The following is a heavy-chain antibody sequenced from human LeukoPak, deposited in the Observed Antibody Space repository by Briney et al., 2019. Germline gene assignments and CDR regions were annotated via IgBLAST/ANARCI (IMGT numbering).Heavy chain of an antibody. CDR3: ARETPLGGYFDY. V-gene: IGHV4-39*02. D-gene: IGHD2-15*01. J-gene: IGHJ4*02. CDR1: GGSISSSSYY. Sequence: SETLSLTCTVSGGSISSSSYYWGWIRQPPGKGLEWIGSIYYSGSTYYNPSLKSRVIMSVDTSKNQFSLKLTSVTAADTAVYYCARETPLGGYFDYWGQGTLVTVSS. CDR2: IYYSGST.